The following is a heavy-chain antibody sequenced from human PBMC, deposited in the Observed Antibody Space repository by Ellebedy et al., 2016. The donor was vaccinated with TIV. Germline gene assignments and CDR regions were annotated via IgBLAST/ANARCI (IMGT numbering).Heavy chain of an antibody. J-gene: IGHJ4*02. CDR2: IIPIFGTA. V-gene: IGHV1-69*13. D-gene: IGHD6-13*01. Sequence: SVKVSXXASGGTFSSYAISWVRQAPGQGLEWMGGIIPIFGTANYAQKFQGRVTITADESTSTAYMELSSLRSEDTAVYYCARGGTYTPTLARIAATDYWGQGTLVTVSS. CDR3: ARGGTYTPTLARIAATDY. CDR1: GGTFSSYA.